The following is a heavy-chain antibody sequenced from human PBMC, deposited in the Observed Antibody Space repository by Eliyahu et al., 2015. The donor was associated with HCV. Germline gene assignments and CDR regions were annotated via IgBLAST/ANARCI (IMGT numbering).Heavy chain of an antibody. CDR1: GFPFXTFG. J-gene: IGHJ6*02. CDR2: IWYEGSNK. CDR3: VRSSDWADYYYGLDV. D-gene: IGHD3/OR15-3a*01. V-gene: IGHV3-33*01. Sequence: QVQLVESGGGVVQPGRSLXLSCAASGFPFXTFGMPWVRQAPGKGXEWVAVIWYEGSNKYYVDSVKGRFTTSRDSSENTLYLQMNSLRAEDTAIYYCVRSSDWADYYYGLDVWGLGTTVTVSS.